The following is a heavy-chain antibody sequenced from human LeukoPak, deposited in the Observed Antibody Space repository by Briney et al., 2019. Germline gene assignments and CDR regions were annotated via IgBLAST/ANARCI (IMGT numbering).Heavy chain of an antibody. CDR1: GFTFSSYA. CDR3: AAKGNGYTGIYVFAH. CDR2: FYASGGT. J-gene: IGHJ4*02. Sequence: GGSLRLSCAASGFTFSSYAMSWVRQAPGKGLEWVSVFYASGGTFYTDSVKGRFTISRDTSTNSLYLQMSSLRTEDTAVYFCAAKGNGYTGIYVFAHWGKGTLVTVSS. V-gene: IGHV3-66*01. D-gene: IGHD5-12*01.